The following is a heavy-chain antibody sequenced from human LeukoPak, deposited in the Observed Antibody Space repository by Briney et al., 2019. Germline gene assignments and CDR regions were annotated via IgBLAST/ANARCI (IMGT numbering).Heavy chain of an antibody. D-gene: IGHD4-17*01. Sequence: SVNVSCTASGDTFSTYAISWVRQAPGQGLEWMGRIIPILGITDYAQKFQGRVTITADKSTSTAYMELSSLRSEDTAVYYCARDPLNYGDYPDYFDYWGQGTLVTVSS. J-gene: IGHJ4*02. V-gene: IGHV1-69*04. CDR3: ARDPLNYGDYPDYFDY. CDR1: GDTFSTYA. CDR2: IIPILGIT.